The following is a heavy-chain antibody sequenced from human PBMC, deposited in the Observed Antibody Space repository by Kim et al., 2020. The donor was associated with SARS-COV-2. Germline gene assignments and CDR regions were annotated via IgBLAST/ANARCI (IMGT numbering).Heavy chain of an antibody. V-gene: IGHV4-34*01. Sequence: SETLSLTCAVYGESFSGYFWSWIRQPPGKGLEWIGEITHSGSTNSNPSLKSRVTISADTSKNQFSLKLSSVTAADTAVYYCARGYYGLGFNWFAPWGQGT. J-gene: IGHJ5*02. CDR2: ITHSGST. D-gene: IGHD3-10*01. CDR1: GESFSGYF. CDR3: ARGYYGLGFNWFAP.